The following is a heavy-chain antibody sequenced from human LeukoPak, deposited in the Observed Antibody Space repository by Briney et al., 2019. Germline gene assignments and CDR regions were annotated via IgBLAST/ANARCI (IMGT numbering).Heavy chain of an antibody. Sequence: SQTLSLTCTVSGGSISSGDYYWSWIRQPPGKGLEWIGYIYYSGSTYYNPSLKSRVTISVDTSKNQFSLKLSSVTAADTAVYYCARKRGCCSSTSCDYYFDYWGQGTLVTVSS. CDR2: IYYSGST. CDR1: GGSISSGDYY. J-gene: IGHJ4*02. D-gene: IGHD2-2*01. CDR3: ARKRGCCSSTSCDYYFDY. V-gene: IGHV4-30-4*01.